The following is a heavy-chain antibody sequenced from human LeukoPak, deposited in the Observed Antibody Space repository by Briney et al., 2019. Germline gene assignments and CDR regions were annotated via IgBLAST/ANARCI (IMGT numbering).Heavy chain of an antibody. CDR2: IYAGGST. D-gene: IGHD5-18*01. V-gene: IGHV3-66*01. J-gene: IGHJ4*02. CDR1: GITVSYNS. Sequence: GGSLRLPCAASGITVSYNSMSWVRQAPGKGLEWVSIIYAGGSTFYATSVKGRFTISSDNSKNILYLQMNSLGAEDTAVYYCARDDDTATLFDYWGQGTLVTVSS. CDR3: ARDDDTATLFDY.